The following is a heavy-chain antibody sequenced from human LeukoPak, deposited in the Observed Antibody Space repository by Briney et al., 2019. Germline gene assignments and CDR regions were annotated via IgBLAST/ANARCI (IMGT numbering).Heavy chain of an antibody. J-gene: IGHJ4*02. CDR1: GFTLSDYY. V-gene: IGHV3-11*05. D-gene: IGHD3-10*01. CDR2: ISSSSSYT. CDR3: ARDQSYYGSGSYSN. Sequence: PGGSLRLSCAASGFTLSDYYMSWIRQAPGKGLEWVSYISSSSSYTNYADSVRGRFTISRDNAKNSLYLQMNSLRAEDTAVYYCARDQSYYGSGSYSNWGQGTLVTVSS.